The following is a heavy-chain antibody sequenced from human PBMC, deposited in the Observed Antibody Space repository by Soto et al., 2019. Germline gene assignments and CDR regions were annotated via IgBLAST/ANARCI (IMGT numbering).Heavy chain of an antibody. D-gene: IGHD2-15*01. CDR3: ARQKRYCSGGSCYSFDY. V-gene: IGHV4-59*08. CDR2: IYYSGST. CDR1: GGSISSYY. J-gene: IGHJ4*02. Sequence: PSETLSLTCTVSGGSISSYYWSWIRQPPGKGLEWIGYIYYSGSTNYNPSLKSRVTISVDTSKNQFSLKLSSVTAADTAVYYCARQKRYCSGGSCYSFDYWGQGTLVTSPQ.